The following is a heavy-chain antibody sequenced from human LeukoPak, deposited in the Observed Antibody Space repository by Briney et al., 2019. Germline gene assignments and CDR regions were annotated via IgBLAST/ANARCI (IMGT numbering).Heavy chain of an antibody. CDR1: GFTFSSYA. CDR3: AKWVDSGYDWTGNY. CDR2: ISGSGGST. J-gene: IGHJ4*02. V-gene: IGHV3-23*01. D-gene: IGHD5-12*01. Sequence: GGSLRLSCAASGFTFSSYAMSWVRQAPGKGLEWVSAISGSGGSTYYADSVRGRFTISRDNSKNTLYLQMNSLRAEDTAVYYCAKWVDSGYDWTGNYWGQGTLVTVSS.